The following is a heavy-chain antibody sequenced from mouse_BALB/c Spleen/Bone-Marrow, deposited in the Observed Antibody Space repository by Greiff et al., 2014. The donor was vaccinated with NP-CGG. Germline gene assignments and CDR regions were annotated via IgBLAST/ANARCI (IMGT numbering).Heavy chain of an antibody. CDR2: IDPANGNT. V-gene: IGHV14-3*02. CDR3: ARGDDYASDY. D-gene: IGHD2-4*01. CDR1: GFNIKDTY. J-gene: IGHJ2*01. Sequence: VQLKESGADLVKPGASVKLSCTTSGFNIKDTYMHWVKQRPEQGLEWIGRIDPANGNTKYDPKFQGKATITADTSSNTAYLQLSSLTSEDTAVYYCARGDDYASDYWGQGTTLTVSS.